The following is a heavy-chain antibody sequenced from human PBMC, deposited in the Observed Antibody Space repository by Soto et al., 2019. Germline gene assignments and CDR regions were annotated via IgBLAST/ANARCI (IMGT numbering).Heavy chain of an antibody. D-gene: IGHD3-22*01. CDR2: ITGSGGTT. V-gene: IGHV3-23*01. Sequence: GGSLRLSCAASGFIFSKYAMNWVRQAPGKGLEWVSGITGSGGTTYYADSVKGRFTISRDNSKNTLYLRMNSLRAEDTAVYYCAKGDYYDSSGHLDYWGQGILVTVSS. J-gene: IGHJ4*02. CDR3: AKGDYYDSSGHLDY. CDR1: GFIFSKYA.